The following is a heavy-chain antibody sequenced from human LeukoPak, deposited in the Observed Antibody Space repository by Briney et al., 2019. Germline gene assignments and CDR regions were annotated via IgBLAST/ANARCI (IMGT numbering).Heavy chain of an antibody. V-gene: IGHV3-11*01. Sequence: GGSLRLSCAASGFTFSDYYMSWIRQAPGKGLEWVSYISSSGSTIYYADSVKGRFTISRDNAKNSLYLQMNSLRAEDTAVYYCARWEALDWLFQSPPDYWGQGTLVTVSS. J-gene: IGHJ4*02. D-gene: IGHD3-9*01. CDR1: GFTFSDYY. CDR3: ARWEALDWLFQSPPDY. CDR2: ISSSGSTI.